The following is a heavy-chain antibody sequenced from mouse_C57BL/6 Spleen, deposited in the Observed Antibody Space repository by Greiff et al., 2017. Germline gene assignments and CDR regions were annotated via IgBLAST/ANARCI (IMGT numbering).Heavy chain of an antibody. J-gene: IGHJ4*01. CDR3: ARVEGYYNMDY. CDR1: GYTFTSYG. D-gene: IGHD2-3*01. CDR2: IYPRSGNT. V-gene: IGHV1-81*01. Sequence: QLQQSGAELARPGASVKLSCKASGYTFTSYGISWVKQRTGQGLEWIGEIYPRSGNTYYNEKFKGTATLTADKSSSTAYMELRSLTSEDSAVYFCARVEGYYNMDYWGQGTSVTVSS.